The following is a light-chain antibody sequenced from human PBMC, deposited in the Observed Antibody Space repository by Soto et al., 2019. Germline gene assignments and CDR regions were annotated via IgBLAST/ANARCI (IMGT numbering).Light chain of an antibody. V-gene: IGKV1-5*01. Sequence: DHQMTKSPSTLSAYVGDRVTITCRASQSISSWLAWYQQKPGKAPNLLIYDASSLESGVPSRFSGSGSGTEFTPTISSLQPDDFATYYCQQYNSYWTVGQGTKVDIK. CDR2: DAS. J-gene: IGKJ1*01. CDR3: QQYNSYWT. CDR1: QSISSW.